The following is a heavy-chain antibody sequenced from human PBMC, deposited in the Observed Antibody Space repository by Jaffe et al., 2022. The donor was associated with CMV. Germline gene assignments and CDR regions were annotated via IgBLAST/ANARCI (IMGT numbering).Heavy chain of an antibody. CDR2: IDQRGGER. CDR3: ARMGYSSTFYGFDY. D-gene: IGHD6-13*01. V-gene: IGHV3-7*01. Sequence: EVQLVESGGGLVQPGGSLRLSCAASEFTFSIHWMSWVRQAPGKGLEWVANIDQRGGERDYVDSVKGRFTISRDNAKNSLYLQMNSLRAEDTAVYYCARMGYSSTFYGFDYWGQGVLVTVSS. J-gene: IGHJ4*02. CDR1: EFTFSIHW.